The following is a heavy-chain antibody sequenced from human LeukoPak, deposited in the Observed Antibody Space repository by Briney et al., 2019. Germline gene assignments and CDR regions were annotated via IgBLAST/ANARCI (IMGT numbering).Heavy chain of an antibody. V-gene: IGHV1-46*01. D-gene: IGHD5-24*01. CDR2: INPSGGST. J-gene: IGHJ6*03. Sequence: ASVKVSCKASGYTFTSYGISWVRQAPGQGLEWMGIINPSGGSTSYAQKFQGRVTMTRDMSTSTVYMELSSLRSEDTAVYYCARDRRDGYKGANYYYYYYMDVWGKGTTVTVSS. CDR3: ARDRRDGYKGANYYYYYYMDV. CDR1: GYTFTSYG.